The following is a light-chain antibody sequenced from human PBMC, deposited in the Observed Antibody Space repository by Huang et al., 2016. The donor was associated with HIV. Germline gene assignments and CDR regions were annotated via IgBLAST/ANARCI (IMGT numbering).Light chain of an antibody. J-gene: IGKJ2*01. CDR1: QSVSSN. V-gene: IGKV3-15*01. CDR2: GAS. Sequence: IVMTQSPGTLSVSPGERVTLSCRAIQSVSSNLAWYQQKPGQAPSHLIYGASTWPTGNPARFSGSGSGAQFTLTIASLQSEDFAVYCCQQYNNWPWSTFGQGTKLEI. CDR3: QQYNNWPWST.